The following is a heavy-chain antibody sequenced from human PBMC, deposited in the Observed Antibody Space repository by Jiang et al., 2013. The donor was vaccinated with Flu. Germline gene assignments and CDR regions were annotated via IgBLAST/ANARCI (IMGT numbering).Heavy chain of an antibody. Sequence: TFSGFSLSTSGMCVSWIRQPPGKALEWLARIDWDDDKYYSTSLKTRLTISKDTSKNQVVLTMTNMDPVDTATYYCARSYDNHAFDIWGQGTMVTVSS. V-gene: IGHV2-70*11. CDR1: GFSLSTSGMC. D-gene: IGHD2-21*01. CDR3: ARSYDNHAFDI. J-gene: IGHJ3*02. CDR2: IDWDDDK.